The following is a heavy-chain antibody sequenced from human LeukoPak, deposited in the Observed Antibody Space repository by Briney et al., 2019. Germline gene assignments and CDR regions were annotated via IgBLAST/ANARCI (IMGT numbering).Heavy chain of an antibody. J-gene: IGHJ4*02. V-gene: IGHV3-7*01. CDR1: GFTFSSYW. Sequence: GGSLRLSCAASGFTFSSYWMTWVRQAPGKGLEWVANIKEDGSEKYYVDSVKGRFTFSRDNTKNSLYLQMNSLRVEDTAVYYCARDVPALTDYYFDYWGQGTLVTVSS. CDR2: IKEDGSEK. CDR3: ARDVPALTDYYFDY.